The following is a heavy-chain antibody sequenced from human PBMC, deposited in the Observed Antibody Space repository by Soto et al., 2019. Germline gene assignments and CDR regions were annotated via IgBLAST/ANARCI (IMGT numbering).Heavy chain of an antibody. CDR1: GFTFSSYA. Sequence: GGSLRLSCAASGFTFSSYAMHWVRQAPGKGLEWVAVISYDGSNKYYADSVKGRFTISRDNSKNTLYLQMNSLRAEDTAVYYCARSIAVADPYFDYWGQGTLVTVS. V-gene: IGHV3-30-3*01. CDR3: ARSIAVADPYFDY. CDR2: ISYDGSNK. J-gene: IGHJ4*02. D-gene: IGHD6-19*01.